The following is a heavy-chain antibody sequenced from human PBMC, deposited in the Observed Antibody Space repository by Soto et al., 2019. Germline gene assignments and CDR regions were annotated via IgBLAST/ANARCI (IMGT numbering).Heavy chain of an antibody. D-gene: IGHD2-21*02. CDR2: FSYNGINR. Sequence: GSLRLSCVASGFRFSISGMHWVRQAPGKGLEWVAVFSYNGINRDYADSAQGRFTISKDNSKNTLYLQMNNLAVEDTAQYYCAKEGPYINSWSTAGYCQNWGQGTLVTVSS. V-gene: IGHV3-30*18. CDR1: GFRFSISG. J-gene: IGHJ1*01. CDR3: AKEGPYINSWSTAGYCQN.